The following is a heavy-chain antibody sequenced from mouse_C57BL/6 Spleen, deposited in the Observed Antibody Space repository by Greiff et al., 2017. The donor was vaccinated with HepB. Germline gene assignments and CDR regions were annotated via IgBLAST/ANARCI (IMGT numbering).Heavy chain of an antibody. CDR1: GFNIKDDY. V-gene: IGHV14-4*01. CDR2: INPENGDT. J-gene: IGHJ2*01. Sequence: VQLQQSGAELVRPGASVKLSCTASGFNIKDDYMSWVQQRPEKGLEWIGCINPENGDTYYAEKFQGKSTISPDTSYNTPYLQLSRLTSEDTAVYYCTSEYEGSSYGDYWGQGTTLTVSS. CDR3: TSEYEGSSYGDY. D-gene: IGHD1-1*01.